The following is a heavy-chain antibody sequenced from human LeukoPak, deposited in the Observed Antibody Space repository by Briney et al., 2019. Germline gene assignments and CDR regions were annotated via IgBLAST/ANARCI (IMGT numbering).Heavy chain of an antibody. Sequence: PGGSLRLPCAASGFTVSGNYMSWVRQPPGKGLEWVSVIYSSDNTYYIDSVKGRFTISRDNSKNTLYLQMNSLRAEDTAVYYCAGRRVLDASFDYWGQGTRVTVSS. CDR3: AGRRVLDASFDY. D-gene: IGHD3-16*01. CDR1: GFTVSGNY. CDR2: IYSSDNT. J-gene: IGHJ4*02. V-gene: IGHV3-66*02.